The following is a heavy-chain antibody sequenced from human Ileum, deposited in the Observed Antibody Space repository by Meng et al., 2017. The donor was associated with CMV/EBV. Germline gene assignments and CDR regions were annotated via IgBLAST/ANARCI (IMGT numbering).Heavy chain of an antibody. V-gene: IGHV3-7*01. J-gene: IGHJ5*02. D-gene: IGHD2-15*01. CDR2: IKPDGTER. Sequence: LSCKGSGFTCGNFWMGWLRQAPGKGLEWVANIKPDGTERHYVDSVRGRFTISRDNAKNSLYLQMNRLTDDDMAVYFCTKDGEGISVSWGQGTLVTVSS. CDR3: TKDGEGISVS. CDR1: GFTCGNFW.